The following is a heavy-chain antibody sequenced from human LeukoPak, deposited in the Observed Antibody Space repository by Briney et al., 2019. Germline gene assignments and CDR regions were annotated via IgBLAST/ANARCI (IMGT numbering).Heavy chain of an antibody. V-gene: IGHV5-10-1*01. CDR1: GYSFTSYW. CDR3: AIWSVAGNYFDY. Sequence: REESLRISCKGSGYSFTSYWISWVRQMPGKGLEWMGRIDPSDSYTNYSPSSQGHVTISADKSISTAYLQWSSLKASDTAMYYCAIWSVAGNYFDYWGQGTLVTVSS. D-gene: IGHD6-19*01. CDR2: IDPSDSYT. J-gene: IGHJ4*02.